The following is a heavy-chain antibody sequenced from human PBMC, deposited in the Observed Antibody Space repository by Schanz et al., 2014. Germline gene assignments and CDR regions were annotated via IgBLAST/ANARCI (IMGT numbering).Heavy chain of an antibody. CDR1: GFTFSIYA. CDR3: ARKMKLGVYGGKGHDSLDI. CDR2: ISHDGYST. V-gene: IGHV3-64*04. J-gene: IGHJ3*02. D-gene: IGHD4-17*01. Sequence: MQLLESGGGLVQPGGSLRLSCSASGFTFSIYAMHWVRQAPGKGLEYVSAISHDGYSTYYADSVKGRFTISRDNAKNTLYLQMNTLRAEDTAVYYCARKMKLGVYGGKGHDSLDIWGQGTMVTVSS.